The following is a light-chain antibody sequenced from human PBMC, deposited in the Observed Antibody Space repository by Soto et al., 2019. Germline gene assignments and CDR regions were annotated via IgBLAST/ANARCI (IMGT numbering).Light chain of an antibody. J-gene: IGLJ2*01. V-gene: IGLV2-14*01. CDR1: SSDVGGYNY. Sequence: QSVLTQPASVSGSPGQSITISCTGTSSDVGGYNYVSWYQQHPGKAPTLMIYDVSNRPSGVSNRFSGSKSGNTASLTISGLQAEYEADYYCSSYTSSSTLVFGGGTKLTVL. CDR2: DVS. CDR3: SSYTSSSTLV.